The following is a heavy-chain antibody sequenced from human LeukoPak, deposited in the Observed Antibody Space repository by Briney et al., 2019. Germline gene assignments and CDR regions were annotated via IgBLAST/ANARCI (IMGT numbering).Heavy chain of an antibody. D-gene: IGHD5-12*01. CDR1: GFSVSDNC. Sequence: GWSLTLSCAASGFSVSDNCMNWVRQAPGKGLEWVSIIYSGGITYYADSVRGRFTLSRHNSENTLYLQMNSLRAEDTAVYYCARARGSHDALDIWGQGTMVTVSS. J-gene: IGHJ3*02. CDR3: ARARGSHDALDI. CDR2: IYSGGIT. V-gene: IGHV3-53*04.